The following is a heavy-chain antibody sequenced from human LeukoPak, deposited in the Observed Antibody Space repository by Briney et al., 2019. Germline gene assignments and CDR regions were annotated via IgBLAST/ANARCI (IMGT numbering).Heavy chain of an antibody. CDR3: ARTAYGGYVANIDY. Sequence: ASVKVSCKASGGTFSSYAISWMRQAPGQGLEWMGGIIPIFGTANYAQKFQGRVTITTDESTSTAYMELSSLRSEDTAVYYCARTAYGGYVANIDYWGRGTLVTVSS. D-gene: IGHD5-12*01. J-gene: IGHJ4*02. V-gene: IGHV1-69*05. CDR2: IIPIFGTA. CDR1: GGTFSSYA.